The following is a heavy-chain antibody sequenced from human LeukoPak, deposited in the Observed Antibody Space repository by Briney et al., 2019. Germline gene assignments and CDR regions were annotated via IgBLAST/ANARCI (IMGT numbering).Heavy chain of an antibody. CDR2: IYASGNT. D-gene: IGHD3-22*01. CDR3: ARDYYDSSGYSLFAL. Sequence: SQTLSLTCTVSGGSISSGSYYWSWLRQPAGKGLEWIGRIYASGNTDYNPSLTSRVTMSIDTSKSQFSLRLTSVTAADTAVYYCARDYYDSSGYSLFALWGQGTLVTVSS. V-gene: IGHV4-61*02. J-gene: IGHJ5*02. CDR1: GGSISSGSYY.